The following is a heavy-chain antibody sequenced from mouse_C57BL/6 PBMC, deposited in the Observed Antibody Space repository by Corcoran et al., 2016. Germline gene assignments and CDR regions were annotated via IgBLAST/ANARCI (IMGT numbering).Heavy chain of an antibody. V-gene: IGHV9-3*01. D-gene: IGHD1-1*01. CDR1: GYTFTTYG. J-gene: IGHJ2*01. Sequence: QIQLVQSGPELKKPGETVKISCKASGYTFTTYGMSWVKQAPGKGLKWMGWINTYSGVPTYADDFKGRFAFSLETSASTAYLQINNLKNEDTATYFCARSGSPHFDYWGQGTTLTVSS. CDR2: INTYSGVP. CDR3: ARSGSPHFDY.